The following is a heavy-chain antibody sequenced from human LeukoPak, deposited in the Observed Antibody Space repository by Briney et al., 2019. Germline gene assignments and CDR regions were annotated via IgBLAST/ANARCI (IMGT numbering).Heavy chain of an antibody. Sequence: PGGSLRLSCAVSGLTFSSSWMDWVRQAPGKGLEWVASINPDGNKKYSADSVKGRFTISRDNAENSLYLRMNSLRVEDTAVYYCARLSSFAFDIWGQGTMVTVSS. CDR3: ARLSSFAFDI. D-gene: IGHD3-16*02. J-gene: IGHJ3*02. V-gene: IGHV3-7*03. CDR2: INPDGNKK. CDR1: GLTFSSSW.